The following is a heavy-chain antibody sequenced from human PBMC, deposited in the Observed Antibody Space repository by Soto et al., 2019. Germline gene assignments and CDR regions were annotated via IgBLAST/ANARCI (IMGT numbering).Heavy chain of an antibody. CDR1: GFTFDDYA. CDR2: ISWNSGSI. J-gene: IGHJ4*02. Sequence: PGGSLRLSCAASGFTFDDYAMHWVRQAPGKGLEWVSGISWNSGSIGYADSVKGRFTISRDNAKNSLYLQMNSLRAEDTALYYCAKDIGYCISTSCHQEYYFDYWGQGTLVIVSS. V-gene: IGHV3-9*01. CDR3: AKDIGYCISTSCHQEYYFDY. D-gene: IGHD2-2*03.